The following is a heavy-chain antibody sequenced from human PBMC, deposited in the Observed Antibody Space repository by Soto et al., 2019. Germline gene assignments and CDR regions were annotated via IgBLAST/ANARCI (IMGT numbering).Heavy chain of an antibody. V-gene: IGHV3-30*18. D-gene: IGHD3-16*02. CDR2: MSYDGNNQ. CDR3: AKALGELSPESFDY. Sequence: GGSLRLSCAASGFTFSSYGMHWVRQAPGKGLEWVAIMSYDGNNQYYADSVKGRFTISRDNFKNTLYLQMNSLRAEDTAVYYCAKALGELSPESFDYWGQGILVTV. J-gene: IGHJ4*02. CDR1: GFTFSSYG.